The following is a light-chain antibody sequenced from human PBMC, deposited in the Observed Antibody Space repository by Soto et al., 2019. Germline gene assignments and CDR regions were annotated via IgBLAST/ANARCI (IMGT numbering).Light chain of an antibody. CDR2: EVS. J-gene: IGLJ1*01. CDR1: SSDIGDYNY. CDR3: NSYTSSSTGV. Sequence: QSALTQPASVSGSPGQSITISCTGTSSDIGDYNYVSWYQQHPGKAPKLVIYEVSYRPSGVSNRFSGSKSGNTASLTISGLQAEDEADYYCNSYTSSSTGVFGTGTKVTVL. V-gene: IGLV2-14*01.